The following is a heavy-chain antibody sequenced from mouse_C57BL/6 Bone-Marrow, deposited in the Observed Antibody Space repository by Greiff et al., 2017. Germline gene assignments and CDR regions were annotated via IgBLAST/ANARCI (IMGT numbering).Heavy chain of an antibody. Sequence: EVKVVESGGDLVKPGGSLKLSCAASGFTFSSYGMSWVRQTPDKRLEWVATISSGGSYTYYPDSVKGRFTISRDNAKNTLYLQMSSLKSEDTAMYYCAREGYDGGYYFDNWGQGTTLSVSS. V-gene: IGHV5-6*01. CDR2: ISSGGSYT. CDR1: GFTFSSYG. J-gene: IGHJ2*01. D-gene: IGHD2-2*01. CDR3: AREGYDGGYYFDN.